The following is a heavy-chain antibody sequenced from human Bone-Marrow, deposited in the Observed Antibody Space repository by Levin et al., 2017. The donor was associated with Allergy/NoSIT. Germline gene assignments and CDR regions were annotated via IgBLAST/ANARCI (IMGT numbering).Heavy chain of an antibody. CDR2: SSSSSNTI. J-gene: IGHJ4*02. CDR3: ARSRRPSDY. V-gene: IGHV3-48*02. CDR1: GFTFSTYS. Sequence: PGGSLRLSCAASGFTFSTYSMNWVRQAPGKGLEWVSYSSSSSNTIYYADSVKGRFTISRDNAKNSLYLQMNSLRDEDTAVDYCARSRRPSDYWGQGTVVTVSS.